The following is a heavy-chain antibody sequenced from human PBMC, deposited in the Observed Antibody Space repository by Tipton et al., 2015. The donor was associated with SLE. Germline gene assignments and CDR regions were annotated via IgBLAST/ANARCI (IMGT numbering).Heavy chain of an antibody. CDR2: IYYSGCT. CDR1: GGSVSSTTYY. D-gene: IGHD5-12*01. J-gene: IGHJ4*02. CDR3: ARRLTRCRGYDDFYY. V-gene: IGHV4-61*01. Sequence: TLSLTCTVSGGSVSSTTYYWSWIRQPPGKGLEWIGCIYYSGCTNYNPSLKSRVTISVDTSKNQFSLQLSSVTAADTAVYYCARRLTRCRGYDDFYYWGQGTLVTVSS.